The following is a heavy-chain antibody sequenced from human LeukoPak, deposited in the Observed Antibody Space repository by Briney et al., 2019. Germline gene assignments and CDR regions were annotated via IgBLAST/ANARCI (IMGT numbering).Heavy chain of an antibody. V-gene: IGHV1-18*01. Sequence: APVKVSCKASGYTFTSYGISWVRQAPGQGLEWMGWISAYNGNTNYAQKLQGRVTMTTDTSTSTAYMELRSLRSDDTAVYYCARDAFPTMTPYFDYWGQGTLVTVSS. CDR3: ARDAFPTMTPYFDY. D-gene: IGHD3-22*01. J-gene: IGHJ4*02. CDR1: GYTFTSYG. CDR2: ISAYNGNT.